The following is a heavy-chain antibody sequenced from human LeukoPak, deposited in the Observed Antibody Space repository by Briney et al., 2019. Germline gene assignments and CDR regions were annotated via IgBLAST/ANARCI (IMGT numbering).Heavy chain of an antibody. CDR2: INPTGGST. J-gene: IGHJ4*02. D-gene: IGHD2-21*02. Sequence: ASVKVSCKASGYTFTSYYMHWVRQAPGEGLEWMGIINPTGGSTSYAQRFQGRVTMTRDTSTSTVYMELSSLRSEDTAVYYCARDHYHKIHSVMVTAPDYWGQGTLVIVSS. CDR1: GYTFTSYY. V-gene: IGHV1-46*01. CDR3: ARDHYHKIHSVMVTAPDY.